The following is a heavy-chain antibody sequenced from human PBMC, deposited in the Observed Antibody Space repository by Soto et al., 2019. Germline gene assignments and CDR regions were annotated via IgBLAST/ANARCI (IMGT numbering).Heavy chain of an antibody. CDR1: GFTFSDYY. Sequence: PGGSLRLSCAASGFTFSDYYMSWIRQAPGKGLEWVSSISSSSSYIYYADSVKGRFTISRDNAKNSLYLQMNSLRAEDTAVYYCALPTGSYYYGMDVWGQGTTVTVSS. V-gene: IGHV3-11*06. CDR3: ALPTGSYYYGMDV. CDR2: ISSSSSYI. D-gene: IGHD4-4*01. J-gene: IGHJ6*02.